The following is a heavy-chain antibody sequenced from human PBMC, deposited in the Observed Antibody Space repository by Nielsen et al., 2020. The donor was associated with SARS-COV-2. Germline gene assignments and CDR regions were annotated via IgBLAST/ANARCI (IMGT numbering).Heavy chain of an antibody. CDR1: GYSFTSYW. CDR2: IDPSDSYT. CDR3: ARQIGLYERWFDP. D-gene: IGHD5/OR15-5a*01. J-gene: IGHJ5*02. Sequence: KVSCKGSGYSFTSYWISWVRQMPGKGLEWMGRIDPSDSYTNYSPSFQGHVTISADKSISTAYLQWSSLKASDTAMYYCARQIGLYERWFDPWGQGTLVIVSS. V-gene: IGHV5-10-1*01.